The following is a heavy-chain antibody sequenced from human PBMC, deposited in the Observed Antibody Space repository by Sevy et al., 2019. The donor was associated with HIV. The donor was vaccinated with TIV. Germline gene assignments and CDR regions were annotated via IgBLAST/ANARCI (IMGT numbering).Heavy chain of an antibody. Sequence: GGSLRLSCAASGFTFSNYFMNWVRQAPGKGLEWVSSISSGSSYILYADSLKGRFTISRDYAKNSLYLHMNSLRAEDTAVYYCARGDYYGSLYYFDYWGPGTLVTVSS. J-gene: IGHJ4*02. CDR1: GFTFSNYF. D-gene: IGHD3-10*01. CDR2: ISSGSSYI. CDR3: ARGDYYGSLYYFDY. V-gene: IGHV3-21*01.